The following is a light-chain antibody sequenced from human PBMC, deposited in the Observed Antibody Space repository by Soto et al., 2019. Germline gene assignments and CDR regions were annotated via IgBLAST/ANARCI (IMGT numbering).Light chain of an antibody. CDR3: QQYDDSPLT. CDR2: GAS. J-gene: IGKJ4*01. Sequence: EIVLTQSPGSLSLSPGERATLSCRASQSVARNYLAWYQQSPGQAPRLLIYGASNRATGIPDRFSGSGSGTDFTLTISRLEPEDFAVYHCQQYDDSPLTFGGGTKVEMK. CDR1: QSVARNY. V-gene: IGKV3-20*01.